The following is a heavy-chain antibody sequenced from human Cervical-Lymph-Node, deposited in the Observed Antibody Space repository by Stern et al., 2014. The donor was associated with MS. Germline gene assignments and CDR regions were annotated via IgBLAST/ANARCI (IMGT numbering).Heavy chain of an antibody. CDR2: ISSNGGST. D-gene: IGHD3-22*01. CDR3: VKPNYDSSGYYDY. Sequence: EVQLVESGGGLVQPGGSLRLSCSASGFTFSSYAMHWVRQAPGKGLEYVSAISSNGGSTYYADSVKGRFTISRDNSKNTLYLQMSSLRAEDTAVYYCVKPNYDSSGYYDYWGQGTLVTVSS. J-gene: IGHJ4*02. CDR1: GFTFSSYA. V-gene: IGHV3-64D*06.